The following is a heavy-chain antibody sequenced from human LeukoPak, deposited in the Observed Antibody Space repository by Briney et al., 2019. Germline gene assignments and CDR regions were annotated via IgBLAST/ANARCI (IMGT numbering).Heavy chain of an antibody. Sequence: SETLSLTCTVSGGSISSYYWSWIRQPPGKGLEWIGYIYYSGSTNYNPSLKSRVTISVDTSKNQFSLKLSSVTAADTAVYYCARDGSSNSHYWGSYYYGMDVWGQGTTVTVSS. J-gene: IGHJ6*02. CDR3: ARDGSSNSHYWGSYYYGMDV. CDR1: GGSISSYY. V-gene: IGHV4-59*12. CDR2: IYYSGST. D-gene: IGHD2-2*01.